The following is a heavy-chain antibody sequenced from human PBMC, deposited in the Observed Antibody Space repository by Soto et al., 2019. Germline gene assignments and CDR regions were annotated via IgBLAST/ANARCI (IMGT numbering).Heavy chain of an antibody. CDR2: IYHSGST. CDR3: ARVRHRSYLDY. D-gene: IGHD4-17*01. Sequence: QLQLQESGSGLVKPSQTLSLTCAVSGGSISSGGYSWSWIRQPPGKGLEWIGYIYHSGSTYYNPYLKSRVTISVDRTKDQFSLKLSSVTAADTAVYYFARVRHRSYLDYWGQGTLVTVSS. V-gene: IGHV4-30-2*01. CDR1: GGSISSGGYS. J-gene: IGHJ4*02.